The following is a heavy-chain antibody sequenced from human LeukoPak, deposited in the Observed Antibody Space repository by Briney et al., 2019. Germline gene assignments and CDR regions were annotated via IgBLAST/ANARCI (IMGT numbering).Heavy chain of an antibody. Sequence: SETLSLTCAVSGGSISSSNWWSWVRQPPGKGLEWIGEIYHSGSTNYNPSLKSRVTMSVDTSKNQFSLKLSSVTAADTAVYYCARDIVAAAGSFDYWGQGTLVTVSS. CDR1: GGSISSSNW. CDR3: ARDIVAAAGSFDY. J-gene: IGHJ4*02. D-gene: IGHD6-13*01. V-gene: IGHV4-4*02. CDR2: IYHSGST.